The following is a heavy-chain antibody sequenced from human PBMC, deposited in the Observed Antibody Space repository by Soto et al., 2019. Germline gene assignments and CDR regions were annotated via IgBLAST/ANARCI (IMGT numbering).Heavy chain of an antibody. D-gene: IGHD6-19*01. V-gene: IGHV3-73*01. CDR1: GFSFSAAA. CDR2: IRSKTNNYAT. Sequence: PGGSLRLSCAASGFSFSAAAMHWVRQASGRGLEWIGRIRSKTNNYATIYSASVKGRFIISRDDSKNTAYLEMTSLKYEDTAVYYRTTLNSIGSDYWGQGSLVTVSS. J-gene: IGHJ4*02. CDR3: TTLNSIGSDY.